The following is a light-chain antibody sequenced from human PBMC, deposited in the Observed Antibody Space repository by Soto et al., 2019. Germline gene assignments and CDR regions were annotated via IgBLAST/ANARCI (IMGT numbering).Light chain of an antibody. Sequence: ELTQPPSVSVSPGQTASITCSGDKLEDKYVSWYQQRPGQSPVLVIYQDAKRSSGIPERFSGSNSGNTATLTISGTQPMDEADYYCQAWDSSTSVVFGGGTKLTVL. CDR1: KLEDKY. CDR2: QDA. J-gene: IGLJ2*01. CDR3: QAWDSSTSVV. V-gene: IGLV3-1*01.